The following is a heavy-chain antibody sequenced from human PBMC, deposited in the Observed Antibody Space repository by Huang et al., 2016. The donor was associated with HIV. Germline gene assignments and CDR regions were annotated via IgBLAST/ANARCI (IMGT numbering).Heavy chain of an antibody. CDR2: IRSDGSSE. CDR3: AKDSHSAGVSYYVASNFQH. J-gene: IGHJ1*01. Sequence: QVQLVESGGGVVQPGGSLRLSCAASGFNFNNYGVHWVRQARGKGLGLVAFIRSDGSSEYYADSVKGRFTISRDSSKNRLYLQMSSLRAEDTAVYYCAKDSHSAGVSYYVASNFQHWGQGTLVTVSS. D-gene: IGHD3-22*01. CDR1: GFNFNNYG. V-gene: IGHV3-30*02.